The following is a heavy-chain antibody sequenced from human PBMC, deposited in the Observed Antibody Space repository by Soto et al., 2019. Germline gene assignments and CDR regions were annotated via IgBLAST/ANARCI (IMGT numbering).Heavy chain of an antibody. Sequence: GGSLRLSCAASGFTFSGSAMHWVRQASGKGLEWVGRIRSKANSYAKANAASGKTRFTITRDESTNTAYLQMNSLKTEDTALYYCTRPPYDVWGKGTTVTVSS. CDR2: IRSKANSYAK. V-gene: IGHV3-73*01. CDR1: GFTFSGSA. J-gene: IGHJ6*04. CDR3: TRPPYDV.